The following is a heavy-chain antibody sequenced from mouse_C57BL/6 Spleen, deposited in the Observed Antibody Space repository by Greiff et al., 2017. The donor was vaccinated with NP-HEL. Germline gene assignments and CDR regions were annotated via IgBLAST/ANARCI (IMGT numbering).Heavy chain of an antibody. CDR1: GYTFTSYG. V-gene: IGHV1-81*01. CDR2: IYPRSGNT. J-gene: IGHJ4*01. CDR3: AREDSSGYGGAMDY. Sequence: QVQLQQSGAELARPGASVKLSCKASGYTFTSYGISWVKQRTGQGLEWIGEIYPRSGNTYYNEKFKGKATLTADKSSSTAYMELRSLTSEDSAVYFCAREDSSGYGGAMDYWGQGTSVTVSS. D-gene: IGHD3-2*02.